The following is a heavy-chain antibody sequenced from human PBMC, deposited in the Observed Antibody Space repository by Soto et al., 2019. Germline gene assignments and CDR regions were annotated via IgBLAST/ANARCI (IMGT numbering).Heavy chain of an antibody. Sequence: PXESLNISCRASGYSFTTYWIAWVRQMPGKGLEWMGIINPGDSDIRYSPSFQGQVTISADNSISTAYLQWSSLKASDTAMYYCARHEQFYYYYYGMDVWGQGNAVTVSS. CDR1: GYSFTTYW. CDR2: INPGDSDI. D-gene: IGHD4-4*01. J-gene: IGHJ6*02. CDR3: ARHEQFYYYYYGMDV. V-gene: IGHV5-51*01.